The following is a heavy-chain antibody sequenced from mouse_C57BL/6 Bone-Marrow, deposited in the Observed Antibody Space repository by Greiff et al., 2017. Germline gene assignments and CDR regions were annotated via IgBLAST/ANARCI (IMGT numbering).Heavy chain of an antibody. Sequence: QVHVKQSGAELARPGASVKLSCKASGYTFTSYGISWVKQRTGQGLEWIGEIYPRSGNTYYNEKFKGKATLTADKSSSTAYMELRSLTSEDSAVSFCARWDGSSLYAMDYWGQGTSVTVSS. V-gene: IGHV1-81*01. J-gene: IGHJ4*01. CDR3: ARWDGSSLYAMDY. D-gene: IGHD1-1*01. CDR1: GYTFTSYG. CDR2: IYPRSGNT.